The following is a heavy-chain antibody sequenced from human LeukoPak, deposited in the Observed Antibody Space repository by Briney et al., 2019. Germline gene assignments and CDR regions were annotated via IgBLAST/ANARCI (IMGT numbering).Heavy chain of an antibody. CDR3: TRQVFPKYNWFDP. J-gene: IGHJ5*02. CDR2: IRSKANSYAT. V-gene: IGHV3-73*01. CDR1: GFTFSGSA. Sequence: GGSLKLSCAASGFTFSGSAMHWVRQASGKGLEWVGRIRSKANSYATAYAASVEGRFTISRDDSKNTAYLQMNSLKTEDTAVYYCTRQVFPKYNWFDPWGQGTLVTVSS.